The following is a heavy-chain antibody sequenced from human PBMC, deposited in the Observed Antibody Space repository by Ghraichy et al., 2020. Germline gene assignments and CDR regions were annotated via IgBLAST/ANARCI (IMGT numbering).Heavy chain of an antibody. CDR3: ARCICGDLSCDFDS. CDR1: GWSFSNYY. CDR2: INHSGSS. J-gene: IGHJ4*02. D-gene: IGHD3-16*02. V-gene: IGHV4-34*01. Sequence: ESLNISCAVYGWSFSNYYWTWIRQPPGKGLEWIGEINHSGSSNYSPSLKSRVTISVDTSKNQFSLKLSSVTAADTAVYYCARCICGDLSCDFDSWGQGTLVTVSS.